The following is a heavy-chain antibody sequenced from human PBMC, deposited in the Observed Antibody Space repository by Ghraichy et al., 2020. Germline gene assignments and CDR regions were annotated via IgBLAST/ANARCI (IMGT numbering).Heavy chain of an antibody. J-gene: IGHJ4*02. Sequence: GSLRLSCAASGFTFSSYGMHWVRQAPGKGLEWVAVIWYDGSNKYYADSVKGRFTISRDNSKNTLYLQMNSLRAEDTAVYYCAREGYYDSSGQTTPYFDYWGQGTLVTVSS. CDR3: AREGYYDSSGQTTPYFDY. CDR2: IWYDGSNK. V-gene: IGHV3-33*01. D-gene: IGHD3-22*01. CDR1: GFTFSSYG.